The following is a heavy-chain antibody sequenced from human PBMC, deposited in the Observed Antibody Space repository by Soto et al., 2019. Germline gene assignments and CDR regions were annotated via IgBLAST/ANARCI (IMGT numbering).Heavy chain of an antibody. CDR2: IIPIFDTA. Sequence: QVHLVQSGAEVNKPGTSMKVSCKASGGTFSSYAITWVRQAPGQGLEWMGGIIPIFDTANYAQKFQGRVTITADESTSTAYMELSSLRSEDTAVYYCARGVYYYYSSATLPYYFDYWGQGTLVTVSS. CDR1: GGTFSSYA. V-gene: IGHV1-69*01. J-gene: IGHJ4*02. D-gene: IGHD3-22*01. CDR3: ARGVYYYYSSATLPYYFDY.